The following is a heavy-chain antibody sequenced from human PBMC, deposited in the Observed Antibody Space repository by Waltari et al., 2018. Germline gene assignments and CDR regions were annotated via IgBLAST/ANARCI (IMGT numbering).Heavy chain of an antibody. CDR1: GFTFSSYA. Sequence: EVQLVESGGGLVQPGGSLRISCAASGFTFSSYAMSWVRQAPGKGLEWVSAISGSGGSTYYADSVKGRFTISRDNSKNTLYLQMNSLRAEDTAVYYCAKDCENYYDSSGYYSDYWGQGTLVTVSS. V-gene: IGHV3-23*04. D-gene: IGHD3-22*01. CDR3: AKDCENYYDSSGYYSDY. CDR2: ISGSGGST. J-gene: IGHJ4*02.